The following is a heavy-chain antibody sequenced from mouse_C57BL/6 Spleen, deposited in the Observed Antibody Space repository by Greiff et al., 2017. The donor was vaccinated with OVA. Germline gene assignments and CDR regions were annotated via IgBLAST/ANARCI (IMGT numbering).Heavy chain of an antibody. CDR2: IHPNSGST. Sequence: QVQLQQPGAELVKPGASVKLSCKASGYTFTSYWMHWVKQRPGQGLEWIGMIHPNSGSTNYNEKFKSKATLTVDKSSSTAYMHLSSLTSEDSAVYYWARSGDGYPFDYWGQGTTLTVSS. CDR1: GYTFTSYW. J-gene: IGHJ2*01. V-gene: IGHV1-64*01. CDR3: ARSGDGYPFDY. D-gene: IGHD2-3*01.